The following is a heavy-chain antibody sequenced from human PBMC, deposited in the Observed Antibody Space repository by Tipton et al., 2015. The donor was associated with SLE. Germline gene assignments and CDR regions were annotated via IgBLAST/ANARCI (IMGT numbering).Heavy chain of an antibody. CDR2: IYSAGST. CDR1: GFSFTSYA. Sequence: SLRLSCAASGFSFTSYAMNWVRQAPGKGLEWVSLIYSAGSTSYADSVKGRFTVSRDTSKNTLYLQMNSLRAEDTAVYYCAKDTAFDYWGQGSLVTVSS. CDR3: AKDTAFDY. V-gene: IGHV3-23*03. J-gene: IGHJ4*02.